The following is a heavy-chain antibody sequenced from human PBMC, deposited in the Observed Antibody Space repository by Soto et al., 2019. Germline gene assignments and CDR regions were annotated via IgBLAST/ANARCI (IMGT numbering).Heavy chain of an antibody. Sequence: QVQLVQSGAEVKKPGASVKVSCKASGYTFTSYGISWVRQAPGQGLEWMGWISAYNGNTNYAQKLQGRVTMTTDTATSAADLELRSLRSDETAVYYCARDWYYGSGSYFLGMDVWGQGTTVTVSS. D-gene: IGHD3-10*01. CDR3: ARDWYYGSGSYFLGMDV. V-gene: IGHV1-18*01. CDR2: ISAYNGNT. CDR1: GYTFTSYG. J-gene: IGHJ6*01.